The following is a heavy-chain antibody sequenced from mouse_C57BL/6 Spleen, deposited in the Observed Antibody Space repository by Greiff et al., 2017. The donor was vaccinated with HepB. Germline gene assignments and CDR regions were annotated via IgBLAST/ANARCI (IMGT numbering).Heavy chain of an antibody. CDR3: TIYYGNPFAY. Sequence: EVQLQQSGAELVRPGASVKLSCTASGFNIKDDYMHWVKQRPEQGLEWIGWIDPENGDTEYASKFQGKATITADTSSNTAYLKLSSLTSEDTAVYYCTIYYGNPFAYWGQGTLVTVSA. V-gene: IGHV14-4*01. J-gene: IGHJ3*01. CDR2: IDPENGDT. CDR1: GFNIKDDY. D-gene: IGHD2-1*01.